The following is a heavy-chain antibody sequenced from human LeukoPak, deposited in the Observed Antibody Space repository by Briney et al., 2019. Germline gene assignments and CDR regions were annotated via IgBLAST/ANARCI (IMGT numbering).Heavy chain of an antibody. CDR1: GYSFTTYW. Sequence: GESLKISCKASGYSFTTYWIGWVRQLPGKGLEWMGIIYPRDSDTRYSPSFQGQVTISADNSITTAYLQLISLKASDTAIYYCARQVPFDYWGQGTLVTVSS. V-gene: IGHV5-51*01. CDR2: IYPRDSDT. J-gene: IGHJ4*02. CDR3: ARQVPFDY. D-gene: IGHD4/OR15-4a*01.